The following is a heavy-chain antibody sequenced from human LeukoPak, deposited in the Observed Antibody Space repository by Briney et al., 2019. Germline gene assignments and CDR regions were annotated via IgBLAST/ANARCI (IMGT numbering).Heavy chain of an antibody. V-gene: IGHV3-23*01. CDR3: AKAEGATLYYYGVDV. CDR1: EFTFSNYA. CDR2: ISSGGGDT. Sequence: GGSLRLSCVASEFTFSNYAMNWVRQAPGKGLEWDSSISSGGGDTYIADSVKGRFTISRDNSKYTLYLQMNRLRADDTAVYYCAKAEGATLYYYGVDVWGQGTTVTVSS. J-gene: IGHJ6*02.